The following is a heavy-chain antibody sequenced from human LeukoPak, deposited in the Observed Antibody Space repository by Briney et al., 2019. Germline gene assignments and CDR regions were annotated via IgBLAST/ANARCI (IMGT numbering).Heavy chain of an antibody. V-gene: IGHV1-18*01. D-gene: IGHD3-10*01. J-gene: IGHJ4*02. Sequence: ASVKVSCKASGGTFSNYAISWVRQAPGQGLEWMGWISAYNGNTNYAQKLQGRVTMTTDTSTSTAYMELRSLRSDDTAAYYCARVPYGSGSPLDYWGQGTLVTVSS. CDR1: GGTFSNYA. CDR3: ARVPYGSGSPLDY. CDR2: ISAYNGNT.